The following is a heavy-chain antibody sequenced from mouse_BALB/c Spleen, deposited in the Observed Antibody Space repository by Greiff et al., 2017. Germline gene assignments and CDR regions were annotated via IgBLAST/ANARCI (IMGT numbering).Heavy chain of an antibody. V-gene: IGHV5-6-5*01. J-gene: IGHJ1*01. CDR2: ISSGGST. CDR3: ARGDRYGYFDV. D-gene: IGHD2-14*01. CDR1: GFTFSSYA. Sequence: EVKVVESGGGLVKPGGSLKLSCAASGFTFSSYAMSWVRQTPEKRLEWVASISSGGSTYYPDSVKGRFTISRDNARNILYLQMSSLRSEDTAMYYCARGDRYGYFDVWGAGTTVTVSS.